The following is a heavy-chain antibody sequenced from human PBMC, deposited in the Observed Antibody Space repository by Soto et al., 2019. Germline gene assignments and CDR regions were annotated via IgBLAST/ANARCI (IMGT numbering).Heavy chain of an antibody. D-gene: IGHD6-19*01. CDR1: GGSFSGYY. V-gene: IGHV4-34*01. J-gene: IGHJ4*02. CDR2: INHSGST. CDR3: ARGVAVAGTSKWTFDY. Sequence: SETLSLTCAVYGGSFSGYYWSWIRQPPGKGLEWIGEINHSGSTNYHPSLKSRFTISVDTSKNQFSLMLSSVTAADTAVYYCARGVAVAGTSKWTFDYWGQGTLVTVSS.